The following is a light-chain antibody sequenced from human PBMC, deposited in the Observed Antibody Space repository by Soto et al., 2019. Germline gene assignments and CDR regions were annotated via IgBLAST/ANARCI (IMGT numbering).Light chain of an antibody. CDR1: SDIGNYNL. V-gene: IGLV2-23*02. CDR3: DSYAGSRTDV. J-gene: IGLJ1*01. CDR2: EVT. Sequence: QSALTQPASVSGSPGQSVTISCSGSDIGNYNLVSWYQHLPGRAPKLLIFEVTMRPSGISDRFSGSKSASTASLTISGLQPEDEGDYYCDSYAGSRTDVSGTGTKGTV.